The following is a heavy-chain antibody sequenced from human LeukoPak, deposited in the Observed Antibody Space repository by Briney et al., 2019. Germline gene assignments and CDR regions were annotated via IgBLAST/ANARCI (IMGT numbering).Heavy chain of an antibody. J-gene: IGHJ5*02. D-gene: IGHD3-10*01. Sequence: SETLSLTCAVYGGSFSNYYWSWIRQPPGKGLEWIGKSNHSGSTNYNASLKRRVTISVDTSKKQFSLQLSSVTAADTAVYYCAGGGRGVLTARRFKHVNWFDPWAREPWSPSLQ. V-gene: IGHV4-34*01. CDR3: AGGGRGVLTARRFKHVNWFDP. CDR1: GGSFSNYY. CDR2: SNHSGST.